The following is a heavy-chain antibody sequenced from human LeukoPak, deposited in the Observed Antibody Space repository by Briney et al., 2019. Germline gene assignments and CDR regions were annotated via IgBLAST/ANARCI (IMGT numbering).Heavy chain of an antibody. CDR1: GFVFSSCS. CDR3: ARDQTSGVVAANSDY. CDR2: ITSSSSTI. D-gene: IGHD2-15*01. V-gene: IGHV3-48*04. J-gene: IGHJ4*02. Sequence: GGSLRLSWAASGFVFSSCSMNWFRQAPGKGLEWVSCITSSSSTIFYADSVRGRFTISRGNAKKSLYLDMNSLRVEDTAIYYCARDQTSGVVAANSDYWGQGTLVTVSA.